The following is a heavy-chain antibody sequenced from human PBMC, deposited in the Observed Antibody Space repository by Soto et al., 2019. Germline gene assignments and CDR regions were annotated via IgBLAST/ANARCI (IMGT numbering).Heavy chain of an antibody. CDR2: ISGSGDLI. CDR3: ANTRVPTTVYSTTWEGLAV. J-gene: IGHJ6*02. D-gene: IGHD1-1*01. Sequence: LLESGGTFVQPGESLTISCVTSGFTFSNYAMSWVRQAPGKGLEWDSRISGSGDLIYAESVNGRFTISRDNSKHTLYVQMNSLSVEDTAVYFCANTRVPTTVYSTTWEGLAVWGQGNKVTVSS. CDR1: GFTFSNYA. V-gene: IGHV3-23*01.